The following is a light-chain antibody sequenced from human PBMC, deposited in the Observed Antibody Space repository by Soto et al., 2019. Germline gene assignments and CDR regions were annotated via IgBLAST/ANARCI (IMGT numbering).Light chain of an antibody. CDR1: QSVSSN. V-gene: IGKV3-15*01. Sequence: EIVMTQSPATLSVSPGERDTLSCRASQSVSSNLAWYQQKPGQAPRLLIYGASTRATVIPARFSGSGSGTESTLTLSSLQSEDFAVYYCQQYNNWPYTFGQGTKLEIK. CDR2: GAS. CDR3: QQYNNWPYT. J-gene: IGKJ2*01.